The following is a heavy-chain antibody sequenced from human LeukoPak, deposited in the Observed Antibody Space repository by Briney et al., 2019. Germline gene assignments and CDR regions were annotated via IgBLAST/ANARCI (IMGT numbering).Heavy chain of an antibody. CDR3: ARDAMEDYGDYNWFDP. CDR2: IYTSGST. Sequence: KPSETLSLTCTVSGGSISSYYWSWIRQPAGKGLEWIGRIYTSGSTNYNPSLKSQVTMSVDTSKNQFSLKLSSVTAADTAVYYCARDAMEDYGDYNWFDPWGQGTLVTVSS. V-gene: IGHV4-4*07. J-gene: IGHJ5*02. D-gene: IGHD4-17*01. CDR1: GGSISSYY.